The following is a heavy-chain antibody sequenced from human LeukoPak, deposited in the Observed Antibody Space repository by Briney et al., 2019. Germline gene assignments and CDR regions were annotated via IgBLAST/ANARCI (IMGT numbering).Heavy chain of an antibody. V-gene: IGHV1-69*05. J-gene: IGHJ5*02. D-gene: IGHD6-6*01. CDR2: IIPIFGTA. Sequence: GASVKVSCKASGGTFSSCAISWVRQAPGQGLEWMGGIIPIFGTANYAQKFQGRVTITTDESTSTAYMELSSLRSEDTAVYYCARGVPSSIAARPQDNWFDPWGQGTLVTVSS. CDR1: GGTFSSCA. CDR3: ARGVPSSIAARPQDNWFDP.